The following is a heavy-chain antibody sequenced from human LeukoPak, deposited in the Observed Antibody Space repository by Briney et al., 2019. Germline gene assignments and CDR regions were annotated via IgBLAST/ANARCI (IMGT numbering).Heavy chain of an antibody. Sequence: GSSVKVSCKASGGTFSSYAISWVRQAPGQGLEWMGGIIPIFGTANYAQKFQGRVTITADESTSTAYMELSSLRSEDTAVYYCARVRPAVVTPSGDYWGQGTLVTVSS. D-gene: IGHD2-21*02. V-gene: IGHV1-69*01. CDR3: ARVRPAVVTPSGDY. J-gene: IGHJ4*02. CDR1: GGTFSSYA. CDR2: IIPIFGTA.